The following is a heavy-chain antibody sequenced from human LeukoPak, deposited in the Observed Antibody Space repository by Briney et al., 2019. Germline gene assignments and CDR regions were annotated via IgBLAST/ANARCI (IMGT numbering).Heavy chain of an antibody. CDR1: GYTLSDLS. J-gene: IGHJ6*02. CDR2: FALEDGEK. D-gene: IGHD2-15*01. V-gene: IGHV1-24*01. Sequence: GASVKVSCKVSGYTLSDLSMHWVRQAPGKGLEWMGSFALEDGEKVYAQKFQGRVTMTEDTSTDTAYMELSSLRSEDTAVYYCATVGGGGYYYYGMDVWGQGTTVTVSS. CDR3: ATVGGGGYYYYGMDV.